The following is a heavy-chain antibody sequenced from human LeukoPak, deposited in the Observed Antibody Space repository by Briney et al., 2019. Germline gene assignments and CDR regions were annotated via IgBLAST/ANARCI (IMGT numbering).Heavy chain of an antibody. V-gene: IGHV3-43*01. D-gene: IGHD2-15*01. CDR2: ISWDGGST. CDR3: AKAGYCSGGSCYDYMDV. Sequence: HSGGSLRRSCAASGFTFDDYTMHWVRQAPGKGLEWVSLISWDGGSTYYADSVKGRFTISRDNSKNSLYLQMNSLRTEDAALYYCAKAGYCSGGSCYDYMDVWGKGTTVTVSS. CDR1: GFTFDDYT. J-gene: IGHJ6*03.